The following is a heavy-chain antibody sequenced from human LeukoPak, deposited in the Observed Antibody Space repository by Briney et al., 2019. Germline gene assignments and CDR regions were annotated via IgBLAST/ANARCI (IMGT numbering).Heavy chain of an antibody. V-gene: IGHV3-21*01. CDR1: GFTFSSYS. J-gene: IGHJ4*02. CDR3: ARGIAARPGY. D-gene: IGHD6-6*01. CDR2: ISSSSYI. Sequence: KPGGSLRLSCAASGFTFSSYSMNWVRQAPGKRLEWVSSISSSSYIYYADSVKGRFTISSDNAKNSLYLQMNSLRAEDTAVYYCARGIAARPGYWGQGTLVTVSS.